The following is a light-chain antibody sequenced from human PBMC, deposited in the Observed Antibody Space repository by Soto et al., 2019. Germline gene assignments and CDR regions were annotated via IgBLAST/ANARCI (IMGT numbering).Light chain of an antibody. CDR1: QSVTSTY. J-gene: IGKJ2*01. Sequence: EIVLTQSPGTLSLSPGERATLSCRASQSVTSTYIAWYQQKPGQAPRLLIYGGSTRPTGIPDRFSGSGSGTDFTLTISRLEPEDFAVYYCQKYDWSPMYTFGQGTKLEIK. CDR3: QKYDWSPMYT. V-gene: IGKV3-20*01. CDR2: GGS.